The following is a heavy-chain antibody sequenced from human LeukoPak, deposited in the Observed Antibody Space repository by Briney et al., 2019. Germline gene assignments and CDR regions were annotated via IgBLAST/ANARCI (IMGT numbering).Heavy chain of an antibody. Sequence: SETLSLTCTVSGGSISSSSYYWGWIRQPPGKGLEWIGSIYHSGSTYYNPSLKSRVTMSVDRSKNQFSLKLSPVTAADTAVYYCARQATNSNWFDPWGQGTLVTVSS. CDR3: ARQATNSNWFDP. J-gene: IGHJ5*02. CDR2: IYHSGST. CDR1: GGSISSSSYY. V-gene: IGHV4-39*07.